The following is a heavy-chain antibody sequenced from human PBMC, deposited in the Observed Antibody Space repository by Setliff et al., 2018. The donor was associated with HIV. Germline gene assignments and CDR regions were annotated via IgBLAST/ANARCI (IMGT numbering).Heavy chain of an antibody. D-gene: IGHD1-20*01. CDR3: VRQGHWYIPWYFDY. Sequence: SETLSLTCAVYGGSFSGYYWIWIRQPPGKGLEWIGEINHSGSTNYNPSLKSRVTISLDASKNHISLHLSSVTAADTAVYYCVRQGHWYIPWYFDYWGQGALVTVSS. CDR2: INHSGST. J-gene: IGHJ4*02. CDR1: GGSFSGYY. V-gene: IGHV4-34*01.